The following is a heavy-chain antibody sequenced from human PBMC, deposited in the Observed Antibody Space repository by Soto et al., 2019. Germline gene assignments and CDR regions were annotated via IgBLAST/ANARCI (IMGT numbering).Heavy chain of an antibody. CDR1: GYTFTSYG. D-gene: IGHD3-10*01. J-gene: IGHJ6*02. CDR2: SSSYNGNT. V-gene: IGHV1-18*01. Sequence: ASEKVSCKASGYTFTSYGISWVRQAPGQGIEWMGWSSSYNGNTNYAQKLQGRVTMTTDTSTSTAYMELRSLRSDDTAVYYCAKTVADYYGSGSRATNYYYCSMDVWGQGTMVTVSS. CDR3: AKTVADYYGSGSRATNYYYCSMDV.